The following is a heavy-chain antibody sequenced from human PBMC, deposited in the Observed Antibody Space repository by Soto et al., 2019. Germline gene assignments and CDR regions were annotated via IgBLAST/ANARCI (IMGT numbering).Heavy chain of an antibody. CDR1: GFTFSSYS. D-gene: IGHD3-10*01. J-gene: IGHJ4*02. CDR3: AREGSLLWFGERNAQFVY. V-gene: IGHV3-48*01. CDR2: ISSSSSTI. Sequence: EVQLVESGGGLVQPGGSLRLSCAASGFTFSSYSMNWVRQAPGKGLEWVSYISSSSSTIYYADSVKGRFTISRDNAKNSLYLQMNSLRAEATAVYYCAREGSLLWFGERNAQFVYWGQGTLVTVSS.